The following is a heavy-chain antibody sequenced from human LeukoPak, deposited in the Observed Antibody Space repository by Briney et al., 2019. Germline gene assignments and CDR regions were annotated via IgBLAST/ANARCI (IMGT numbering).Heavy chain of an antibody. CDR2: IYDNGTT. V-gene: IGHV4-59*01. CDR1: GASMSSFY. Sequence: PSETLSLTCTVSGASMSSFYWTWIRQPPGKGLEWIGLIYDNGTTYYNPSLKSRVTISVDTSNNQFSLKLRSVTAADTAVYYCARGESFYYYYVDVWGKGTTVTVSS. J-gene: IGHJ6*03. CDR3: ARGESFYYYYVDV.